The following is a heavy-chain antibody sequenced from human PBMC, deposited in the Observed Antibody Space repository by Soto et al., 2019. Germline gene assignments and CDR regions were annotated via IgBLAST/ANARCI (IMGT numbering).Heavy chain of an antibody. CDR1: GGSFSGYY. D-gene: IGHD3-16*01. J-gene: IGHJ6*02. CDR2: INHSEST. CDR3: ARDLGTYYYAMDV. Sequence: QVQLQQWGAGLLKPSETLSLTCAVYGGSFSGYYWSWIRQPPGKGLEWIGEINHSESTKHNPSLNSRVTISGDTSKNQFSLKLSSVTAADTAVYYCARDLGTYYYAMDVWGQGTTVTVSS. V-gene: IGHV4-34*01.